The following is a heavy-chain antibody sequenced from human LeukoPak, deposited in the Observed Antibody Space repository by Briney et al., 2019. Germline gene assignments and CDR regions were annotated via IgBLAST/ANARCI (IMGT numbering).Heavy chain of an antibody. J-gene: IGHJ4*02. CDR2: FAGSDTTK. D-gene: IGHD3-22*01. CDR3: TTLGYHLDS. CDR1: GFNFGAYE. Sequence: GGSLRLSCAASGFNFGAYEMNWVRQAPGKGLEWVAYFAGSDTTKYYADSVRGRFTISRDNAKKSLYLQMNSLRAEDTALYYCTTLGYHLDSWGQGTLVTVSS. V-gene: IGHV3-48*03.